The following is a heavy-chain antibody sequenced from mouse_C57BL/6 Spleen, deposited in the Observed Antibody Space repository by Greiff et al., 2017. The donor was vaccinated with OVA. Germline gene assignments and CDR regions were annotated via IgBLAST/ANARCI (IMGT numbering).Heavy chain of an antibody. CDR3: ARRDYYGSSYFDY. CDR1: GYTFTSYW. Sequence: QVQLQQPGAELVKPGASVKLSCKASGYTFTSYWMQWVNQRPGQGLEWIGEIDPSDSYTNYNQKFKGKATLTVDTSSSTAYMQLSSLTSEDSAVYYCARRDYYGSSYFDYWGQGTTLTVSS. V-gene: IGHV1-50*01. J-gene: IGHJ2*01. CDR2: IDPSDSYT. D-gene: IGHD1-1*01.